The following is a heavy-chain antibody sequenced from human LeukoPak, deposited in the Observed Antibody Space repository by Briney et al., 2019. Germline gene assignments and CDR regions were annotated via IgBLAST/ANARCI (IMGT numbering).Heavy chain of an antibody. J-gene: IGHJ4*02. CDR1: GFTFSSYW. D-gene: IGHD6-19*01. V-gene: IGHV3-7*03. CDR2: IKQDGSEK. CDR3: AKDKYSSGPGGLGY. Sequence: GGSLRLSCAASGFTFSSYWMSWVRQAPGKGLEWVANIKQDGSEKYYVDSVKGRFTISRDNSKNTLYLQMNSLRAEDTAVYYCAKDKYSSGPGGLGYWGQGTLVTVSS.